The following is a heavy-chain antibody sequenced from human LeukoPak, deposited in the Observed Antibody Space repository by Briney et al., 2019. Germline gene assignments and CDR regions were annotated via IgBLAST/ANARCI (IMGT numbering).Heavy chain of an antibody. J-gene: IGHJ4*02. D-gene: IGHD6-19*01. CDR2: IIPIFGTA. V-gene: IGHV1-69*13. CDR3: ARDSHSSGWTGDY. Sequence: SVKVSCKASGGTFSSYAISWVRQAPGQGLEWMGGIIPIFGTANYAQKFQGRVTTTADESTSTAYMELSSLRSEDTAVYYCARDSHSSGWTGDYWGQGTLATVSS. CDR1: GGTFSSYA.